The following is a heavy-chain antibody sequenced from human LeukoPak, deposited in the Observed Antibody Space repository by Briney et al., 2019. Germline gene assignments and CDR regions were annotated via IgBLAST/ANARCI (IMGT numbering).Heavy chain of an antibody. J-gene: IGHJ4*02. D-gene: IGHD4-23*01. CDR1: GFTVSSNY. CDR3: ARDRAVYGGNSDY. CDR2: IYSGGST. V-gene: IGHV3-66*01. Sequence: GGSLRLSCAASGFTVSSNYMSWVRQAPGKGLEWVSVIYSGGSTYYADSVKGRFTISRDNSKNTLYLQMNSLRAEDTAVYYCARDRAVYGGNSDYWGQGTLATVSS.